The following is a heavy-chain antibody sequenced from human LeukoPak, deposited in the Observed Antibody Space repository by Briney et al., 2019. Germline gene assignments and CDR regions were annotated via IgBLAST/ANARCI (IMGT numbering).Heavy chain of an antibody. D-gene: IGHD3-10*01. Sequence: GGSLRLSCAASGFTFSSYSMNWVRQAPGKGLEWVSSISSSSSYIYYADSVKGRFTISRDNAKNSLYLQMNSLRAEDTAVYYCARDKGTYYPSLDPWGQGTLVTVYS. CDR3: ARDKGTYYPSLDP. CDR2: ISSSSSYI. J-gene: IGHJ5*02. V-gene: IGHV3-21*01. CDR1: GFTFSSYS.